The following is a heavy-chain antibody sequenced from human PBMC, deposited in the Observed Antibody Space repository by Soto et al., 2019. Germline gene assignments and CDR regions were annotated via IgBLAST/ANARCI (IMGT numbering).Heavy chain of an antibody. V-gene: IGHV4-31*03. Sequence: QVQLQESGPGLVKPSQTLSLTCSVSGGSINSGGYYWTWIRQHPGKGLEWIGNIFYCGSTSYNPSLKSRLTISIDPSKTPFSLRLTSVTAADTAVYYCARNSVSQKIDFWGQGTLVTVSS. CDR3: ARNSVSQKIDF. J-gene: IGHJ4*02. CDR1: GGSINSGGYY. D-gene: IGHD1-26*01. CDR2: IFYCGST.